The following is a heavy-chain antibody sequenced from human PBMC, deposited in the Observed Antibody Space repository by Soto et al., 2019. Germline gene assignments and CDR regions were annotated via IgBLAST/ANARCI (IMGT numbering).Heavy chain of an antibody. V-gene: IGHV5-51*01. CDR2: TYPGDSDT. CDR1: GYSFTGYW. CDR3: ARLGFPGAIYFDS. J-gene: IGHJ4*02. Sequence: GESLKISCTGSGYSFTGYWIGWVRQMPGKGLEWMGITYPGDSDTRYSPSFQGRVTISADKSINTAYLQWSSLKASDTAMYYCARLGFPGAIYFDSWGLGTLVTVSS.